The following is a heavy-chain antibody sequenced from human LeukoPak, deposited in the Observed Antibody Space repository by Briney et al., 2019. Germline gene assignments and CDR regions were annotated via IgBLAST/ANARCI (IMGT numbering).Heavy chain of an antibody. CDR1: GLRFSDYY. D-gene: IGHD2-15*01. Sequence: GGSLRLSCAASGLRFSDYYVSWIRQAPGKGLQWVSYISSGGDIMHYADSVKGRFTSSRDNAKNTLYLQMNSLRAEDTAIYYCAKNGDRGAYCIGGTCYPYFYYYIDVWGKGTPVTI. J-gene: IGHJ6*03. CDR3: AKNGDRGAYCIGGTCYPYFYYYIDV. V-gene: IGHV3-11*01. CDR2: ISSGGDIM.